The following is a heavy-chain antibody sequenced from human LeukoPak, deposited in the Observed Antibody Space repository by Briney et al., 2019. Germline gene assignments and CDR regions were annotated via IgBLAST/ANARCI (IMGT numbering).Heavy chain of an antibody. D-gene: IGHD4-23*01. CDR2: IVVGSGNT. Sequence: ASVKVSCKASGFTFTSSAVQWVRQARGQRLEWIGWIVVGSGNTNYAQKFQERVTITRDMSTSTAYMDLSSLRSDDTAVYFCARGGRMTTVVTYYFDYWGQGTLVTVSS. V-gene: IGHV1-58*01. J-gene: IGHJ4*02. CDR1: GFTFTSSA. CDR3: ARGGRMTTVVTYYFDY.